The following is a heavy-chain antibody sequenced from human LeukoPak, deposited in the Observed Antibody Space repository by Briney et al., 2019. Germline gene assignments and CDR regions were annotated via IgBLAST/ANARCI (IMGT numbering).Heavy chain of an antibody. CDR1: GGSISSSSYY. CDR3: ARDSFRIAARGPFDY. Sequence: SETLSFTCTVSGGSISSSSYYWGWIRQPPGKGLEWIGSIYYSGSTYYNPSLKSRVTISVDTSKSQFSLKLSSVTAADTAVYYCARDSFRIAARGPFDYWGQGTLVTVSS. V-gene: IGHV4-39*07. J-gene: IGHJ4*02. D-gene: IGHD6-6*01. CDR2: IYYSGST.